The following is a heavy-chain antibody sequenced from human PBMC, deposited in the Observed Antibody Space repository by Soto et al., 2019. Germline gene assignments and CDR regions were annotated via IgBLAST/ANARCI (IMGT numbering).Heavy chain of an antibody. CDR1: GVSISSGGFY. D-gene: IGHD6-6*01. CDR2: VYHSGTT. J-gene: IGHJ6*02. Sequence: PXETLSLACTVSGVSISSGGFYWSWIRQHPGEGLEWIGHVYHSGTTYFNPSLKSRVSISLDTSKNQFSLKLFSVTAADTAVYYCARDVSKKLVSYYYYDMDVWGQGTTVTVSS. V-gene: IGHV4-31*03. CDR3: ARDVSKKLVSYYYYDMDV.